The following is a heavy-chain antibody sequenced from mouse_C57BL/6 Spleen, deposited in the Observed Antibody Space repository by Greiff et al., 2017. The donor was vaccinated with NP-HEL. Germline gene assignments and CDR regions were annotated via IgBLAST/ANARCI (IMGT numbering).Heavy chain of an antibody. V-gene: IGHV3-6*01. CDR3: ARGNWEDDY. D-gene: IGHD4-1*01. J-gene: IGHJ2*01. CDR1: GYSITSGYY. Sequence: VQLKQSGPGLVKPSQSLSLTCSVTGYSITSGYYWNWIRQFPGNKLEWMGYISYDGSNNYNPSLKNRISITRDKSKNQFFLKLNSVTTEDTATYYCARGNWEDDYWGQGTTLTVSS. CDR2: ISYDGSN.